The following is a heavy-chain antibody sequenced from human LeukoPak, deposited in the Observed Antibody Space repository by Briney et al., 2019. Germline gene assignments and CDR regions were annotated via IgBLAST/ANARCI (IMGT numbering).Heavy chain of an antibody. J-gene: IGHJ3*02. V-gene: IGHV3-9*01. D-gene: IGHD6-13*01. CDR3: AKGGYSSSWYSSAFDI. CDR2: ISWNSGSI. Sequence: GRSLRLSCAASGFTFDDYAMHWVRQAPGKGLEWVSGISWNSGSIGYADSVKGRFTISRDNAKNSLYLQMNSLRAEDTALYYCAKGGYSSSWYSSAFDIWGQGTMVTVSS. CDR1: GFTFDDYA.